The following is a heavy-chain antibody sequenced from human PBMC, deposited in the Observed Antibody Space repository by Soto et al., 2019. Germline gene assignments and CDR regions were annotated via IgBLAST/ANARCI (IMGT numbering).Heavy chain of an antibody. CDR1: GFTFSSYA. D-gene: IGHD2-2*01. J-gene: IGHJ6*02. V-gene: IGHV3-30-3*01. CDR2: ISYDGSNK. Sequence: QVQLVESGGGVVQPGRSLRLSCAASGFTFSSYAMHWVRQAPGKGLEWVAVISYDGSNKYYADSVKGRFTISRDNSKNTLYLQMNSLRAEDTAVYNCARVRDQLLFYYYYGMDVWGQGTTVTVSS. CDR3: ARVRDQLLFYYYYGMDV.